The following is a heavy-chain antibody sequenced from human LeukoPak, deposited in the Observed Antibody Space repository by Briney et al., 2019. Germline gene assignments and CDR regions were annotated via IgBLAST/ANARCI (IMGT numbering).Heavy chain of an antibody. D-gene: IGHD2-15*01. J-gene: IGHJ4*02. V-gene: IGHV1-8*01. CDR2: MNPNSANT. CDR3: ARWEVVVAAQVGKYSFDY. Sequence: ASVKVSCKASGYTFTNYDINWVRQAPGQGLEWMGWMNPNSANTGYAQKFQGRVTMTSNTSISTAYMELSNLRSEDTAVYYCARWEVVVAAQVGKYSFDYWGQGTLVTVSS. CDR1: GYTFTNYD.